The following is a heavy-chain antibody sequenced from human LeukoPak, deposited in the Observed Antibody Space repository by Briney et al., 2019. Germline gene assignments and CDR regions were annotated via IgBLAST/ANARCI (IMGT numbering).Heavy chain of an antibody. CDR2: FDPDDGET. Sequence: GASVKVSCKVSGHTLTELSMHWVRQAPGKGLEWMGGFDPDDGETFYAQKFQGRLTMTEDTSTDTASMELSSLRSEDTAVYYCASHFYGSGMPPTHYGMDVWGQGTTVTVSS. CDR1: GHTLTELS. D-gene: IGHD3-10*01. CDR3: ASHFYGSGMPPTHYGMDV. V-gene: IGHV1-24*01. J-gene: IGHJ6*02.